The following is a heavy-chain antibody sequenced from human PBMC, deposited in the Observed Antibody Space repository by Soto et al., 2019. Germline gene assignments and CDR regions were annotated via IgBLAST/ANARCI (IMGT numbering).Heavy chain of an antibody. CDR3: AKTMNGVTPYWYFDL. J-gene: IGHJ2*01. D-gene: IGHD3-10*02. V-gene: IGHV3-30*18. CDR2: ISYDGSNK. Sequence: PGGSLRLSCAASGFTFSSYGMHWVRRAPGKGLEWVAVISYDGSNKYYADSVKGRFTISRDNSKNTLYLQMNSLRAEDTAVYYCAKTMNGVTPYWYFDLWGRGTLVTVSS. CDR1: GFTFSSYG.